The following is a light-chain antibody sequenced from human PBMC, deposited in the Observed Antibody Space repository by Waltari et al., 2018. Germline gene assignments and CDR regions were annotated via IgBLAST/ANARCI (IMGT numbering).Light chain of an antibody. J-gene: IGLJ3*02. CDR2: DVS. CDR3: SSYVRGGTLM. Sequence: QSALTQPASVSGSPGQSITISCTGSSSDIGAYNYVSWYQLHPGNAPKLMIYDVSKRPSGVSNRFSGSKSDKTASLTSSGLQAEDEAEYYCSSYVRGGTLMFGGGTTLTVL. V-gene: IGLV2-14*03. CDR1: SSDIGAYNY.